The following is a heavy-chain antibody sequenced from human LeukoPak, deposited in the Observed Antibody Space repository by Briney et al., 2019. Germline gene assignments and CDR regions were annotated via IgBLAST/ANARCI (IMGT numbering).Heavy chain of an antibody. J-gene: IGHJ3*02. CDR1: GGSISPYY. D-gene: IGHD3-22*01. CDR3: ATRYYSHNSDYPDALDI. CDR2: IYYSGIT. V-gene: IGHV4-59*01. Sequence: SETLSLTCTVSGGSISPYYWGWIRQPPGKGLEWIGYIYYSGITSYKPSLKGRVTISVDTSKKQFAVKLSSVTDADTAVYYCATRYYSHNSDYPDALDIWGQGTMVPVSS.